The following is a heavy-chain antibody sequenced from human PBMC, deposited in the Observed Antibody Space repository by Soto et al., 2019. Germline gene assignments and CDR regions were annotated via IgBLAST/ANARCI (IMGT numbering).Heavy chain of an antibody. J-gene: IGHJ4*02. V-gene: IGHV1-69*13. D-gene: IGHD3-10*01. CDR2: IIPIFGTA. CDR1: GGTFSSYA. Sequence: SVKVSCKASGGTFSSYAISWVRQAPGQGLEWMGGIIPIFGTANYAQKFQGRVTITADESTSTAYMELSSLRSEDTTVYYCARDGSGSYYLYYFDYWGQGTLVTVSS. CDR3: ARDGSGSYYLYYFDY.